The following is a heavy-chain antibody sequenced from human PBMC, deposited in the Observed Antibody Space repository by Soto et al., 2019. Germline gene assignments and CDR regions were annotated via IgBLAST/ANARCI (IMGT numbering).Heavy chain of an antibody. Sequence: VQLVESGGGLGQPGGSLRLSCAASGFMFSAYWMSWVRQAPGKWLEWVANIHGDGGKIYYVDSVKGRFTISRDNAERSLYLQMNSLRAEDTAGYYCARDFYGGYTYGPGHYWGQGALVAVSS. J-gene: IGHJ4*02. V-gene: IGHV3-7*01. D-gene: IGHD5-18*01. CDR1: GFMFSAYW. CDR3: ARDFYGGYTYGPGHY. CDR2: IHGDGGKI.